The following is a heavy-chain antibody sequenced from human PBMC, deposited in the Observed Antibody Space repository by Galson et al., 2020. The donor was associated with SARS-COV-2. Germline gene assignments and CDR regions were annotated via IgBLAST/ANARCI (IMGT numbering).Heavy chain of an antibody. V-gene: IGHV4-39*01. CDR2: MYYSGST. CDR1: GGSISSSNYY. D-gene: IGHD3-10*01. J-gene: IGHJ6*02. CDR3: ATYSGTTGIYGMDV. Sequence: ASEPLSLTCTVSGGSISSSNYYWGWIRQPPGKGLEWIANMYYSGSTYYNPSLKSRVTISADPSKNQISLTLSSVTATDTAMYYCATYSGTTGIYGMDVWGQGTTVTVSS.